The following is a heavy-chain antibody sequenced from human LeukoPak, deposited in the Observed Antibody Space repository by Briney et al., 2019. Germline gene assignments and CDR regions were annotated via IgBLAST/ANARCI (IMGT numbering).Heavy chain of an antibody. J-gene: IGHJ6*03. V-gene: IGHV1-69*13. CDR2: IIPIFGTA. Sequence: GASVKVSCKASGGTFSSYDISWVRQAPGQGLEWMGGIIPIFGTANYAQKFQGRVTITADESTSTAYMELSSLRSDDTAVYYCARVVIGTQLGTTYYYYYYMDVWGKGTTVTVSS. D-gene: IGHD2/OR15-2a*01. CDR1: GGTFSSYD. CDR3: ARVVIGTQLGTTYYYYYYMDV.